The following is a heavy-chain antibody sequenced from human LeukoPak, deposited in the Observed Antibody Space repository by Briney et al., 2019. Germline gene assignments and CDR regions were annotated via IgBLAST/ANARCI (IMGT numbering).Heavy chain of an antibody. CDR2: INHSGST. CDR3: ARRSRGVYDILRIYRPSGPFDY. D-gene: IGHD3-22*01. V-gene: IGHV4-34*01. CDR1: GGSFSGYY. J-gene: IGHJ4*02. Sequence: SETLSLTCAVYGGSFSGYYWSWIRQPPGKGLEWIGEINHSGSTNYNPSLKSRVTISVDTSKNQFSLKLSSVTAADTAVYYCARRSRGVYDILRIYRPSGPFDYWGQGTLVTVSS.